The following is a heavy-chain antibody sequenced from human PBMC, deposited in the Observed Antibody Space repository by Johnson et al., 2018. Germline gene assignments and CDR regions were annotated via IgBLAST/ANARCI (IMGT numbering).Heavy chain of an antibody. V-gene: IGHV3-30*18. CDR3: AKEGGMEWQYSVPLHY. J-gene: IGHJ1*01. Sequence: QVQLVESGGGVVQPGRSLRLSCAASGFTFSSYGMHWVRQAPGKGLEWVAVISYDGSNKYSADYVKGRFTISRDNSKNTLYLQMNSLRAEETAVYYCAKEGGMEWQYSVPLHYWGPGTLVTVSS. CDR1: GFTFSSYG. D-gene: IGHD3-3*01. CDR2: ISYDGSNK.